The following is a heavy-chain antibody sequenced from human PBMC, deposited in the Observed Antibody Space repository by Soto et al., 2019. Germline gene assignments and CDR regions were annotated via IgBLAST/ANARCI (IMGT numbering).Heavy chain of an antibody. CDR1: GYTLTELS. Sequence: GASVKVSCKVSGYTLTELSMHWVRQAPGKGLEWMGGFDPEDGETIYAQRFQGRVTMTEDTSTDTAYMELSSLRSEDTAVYYCAADSAGPLGNDAFDIWGQGKMVTVSS. CDR3: AADSAGPLGNDAFDI. CDR2: FDPEDGET. J-gene: IGHJ3*02. V-gene: IGHV1-24*01. D-gene: IGHD7-27*01.